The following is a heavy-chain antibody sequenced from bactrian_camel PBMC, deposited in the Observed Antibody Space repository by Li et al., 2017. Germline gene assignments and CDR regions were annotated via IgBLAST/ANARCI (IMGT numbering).Heavy chain of an antibody. D-gene: IGHD2*01. CDR2: INYAGDST. J-gene: IGHJ4*01. CDR1: GFTFSDYY. CDR3: TPGVY. Sequence: VQLVESGGGLVQPGGSLRLSCAASGFTFSDYYMRWVRQAPGKGLEWVATINYAGDSTYYADSVKSRFIISRDDAKNTVFLQLNSLKTEDTAKYYCTPGVYWGQGTQVTVS. V-gene: IGHV3S40*01.